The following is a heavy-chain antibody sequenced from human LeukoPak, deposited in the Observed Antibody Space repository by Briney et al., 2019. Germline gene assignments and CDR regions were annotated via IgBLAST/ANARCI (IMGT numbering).Heavy chain of an antibody. CDR2: LSGSGGTT. J-gene: IGHJ4*02. CDR1: GFIFSTYA. V-gene: IGHV3-23*01. Sequence: GGSLRLSCAASGFIFSTYAMGWVRLAPGKGLEWVSSLSGSGGTTYYADSVKGRFSMSRDNSKNTLYLQMNSLRVEDTAVYYCAKGRSGYYSLFDYWGQGTLVTVSS. D-gene: IGHD3-22*01. CDR3: AKGRSGYYSLFDY.